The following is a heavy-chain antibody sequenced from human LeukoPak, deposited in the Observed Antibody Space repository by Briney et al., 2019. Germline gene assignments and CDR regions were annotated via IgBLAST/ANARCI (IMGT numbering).Heavy chain of an antibody. CDR3: ARDFSHTRYFDY. D-gene: IGHD2-15*01. V-gene: IGHV1-46*01. CDR2: INPSGGST. CDR1: GYTFTSYY. J-gene: IGHJ4*02. Sequence: ASVKVSCKASGYTFTSYYMHWVRQAPGQGLEWMGIINPSGGSTSYAQKFQGRVTMTRDMSTSTVYMELSSLTSDDTAVYYCARDFSHTRYFDYWGQGTLVTVSS.